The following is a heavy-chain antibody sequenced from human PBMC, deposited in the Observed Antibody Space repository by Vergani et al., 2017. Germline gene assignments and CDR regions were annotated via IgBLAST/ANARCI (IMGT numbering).Heavy chain of an antibody. CDR3: ASLSYCSGGSCLDY. Sequence: QVQLQESGPGLVKPSETLSLTCTVSGGSISSYYWSWIRQPPGKGLEWIGYIYYSGSTNCNPSLKSRVTISVDTSKNQFSLKLSSVTAADTAVYYCASLSYCSGGSCLDYWGQGTLVTVSS. J-gene: IGHJ4*02. CDR1: GGSISSYY. CDR2: IYYSGST. D-gene: IGHD2-15*01. V-gene: IGHV4-59*01.